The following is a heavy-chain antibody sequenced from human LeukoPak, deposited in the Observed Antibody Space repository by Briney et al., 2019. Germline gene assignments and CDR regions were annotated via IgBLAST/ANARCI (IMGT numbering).Heavy chain of an antibody. CDR3: ARANYDYDFWRAHWFDL. V-gene: IGHV4-59*12. J-gene: IGHJ5*02. CDR1: GGSFSSYD. CDR2: IYDSGGS. D-gene: IGHD3-3*01. Sequence: SETLSLTCTVSGGSFSSYDWSWVRQAPGKGLEWMGYIYDSGGSKYNASPTRRVTISVHTSKNQFSLKLSSVTAADTAVYYCARANYDYDFWRAHWFDLWGQGTLVTVSS.